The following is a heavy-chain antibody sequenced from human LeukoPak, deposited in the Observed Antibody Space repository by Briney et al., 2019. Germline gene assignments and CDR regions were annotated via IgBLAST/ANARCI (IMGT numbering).Heavy chain of an antibody. J-gene: IGHJ1*01. CDR1: GFTFSSYA. Sequence: GGSLRLSCAASGFTFSSYAMSWGRHTPGKGLEWVLAMSGSVGGTYYAYPVKSGFTISRDNSQNTLSLQMNSLRGEDTAVYYCAKDRVGRSFAEYFQQWGQGTLVTVSS. CDR2: MSGSVGGT. CDR3: AKDRVGRSFAEYFQQ. D-gene: IGHD1-26*01. V-gene: IGHV3-23*01.